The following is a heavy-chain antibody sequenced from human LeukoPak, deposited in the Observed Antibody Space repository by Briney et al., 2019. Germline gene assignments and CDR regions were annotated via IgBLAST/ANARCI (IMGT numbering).Heavy chain of an antibody. CDR3: AKGSYCDGGACPPGIYYYYMDV. Sequence: PGGSLRLSCAASGFTFSIYTMSWVRQAPGKGLEWVSAISDSGFGTYYADSVKGRFTISIDKSKNTLYLQMNSLRAQDSAIQYGAKGSYCDGGACPPGIYYYYMDVWGKGTTVTVSS. V-gene: IGHV3-23*01. CDR2: ISDSGFGT. D-gene: IGHD2-8*02. CDR1: GFTFSIYT. J-gene: IGHJ6*03.